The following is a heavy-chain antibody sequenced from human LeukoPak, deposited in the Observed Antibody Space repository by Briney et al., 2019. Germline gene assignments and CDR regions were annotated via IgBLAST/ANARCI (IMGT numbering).Heavy chain of an antibody. J-gene: IGHJ4*02. CDR1: GFTVSSNY. CDR3: ARVVVVAAAYFDY. D-gene: IGHD2-15*01. V-gene: IGHV3-66*02. CDR2: IYSGGST. Sequence: PGGSLRLSCAASGFTVSSNYMSWVHQAPGKGLEWVSVIYSGGSTYYADSVKGRFTISRDNSKNTLYLQMNSLRAEDTAVYYCARVVVVAAAYFDYWGQGTLVTVSS.